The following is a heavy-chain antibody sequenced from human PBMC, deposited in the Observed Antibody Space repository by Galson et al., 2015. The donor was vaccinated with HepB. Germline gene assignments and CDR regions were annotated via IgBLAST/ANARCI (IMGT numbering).Heavy chain of an antibody. CDR2: IRYDGSNK. CDR3: AKDQVSYDILTGPFDY. V-gene: IGHV3-30*02. D-gene: IGHD3-9*01. CDR1: GFTFSSYA. J-gene: IGHJ4*02. Sequence: SLRLSCAASGFTFSSYAMSWVRQAPGEGLEWVAFIRYDGSNKYYADSVKGRFTISRDNSKNTLYLQMNSLRAEDTAVYYCAKDQVSYDILTGPFDYWGQGTLVTVSS.